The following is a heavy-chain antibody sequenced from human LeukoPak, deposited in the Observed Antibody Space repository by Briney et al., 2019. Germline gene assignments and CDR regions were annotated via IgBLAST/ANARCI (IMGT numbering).Heavy chain of an antibody. CDR1: GFSFSSFW. V-gene: IGHV3-7*01. CDR2: INQDGSEK. J-gene: IGHJ4*02. CDR3: AREQCSGNSCYYY. D-gene: IGHD2-15*01. Sequence: PGGSLRLSCAASGFSFSSFWMSWVRQASGKGLEWVANINQDGSEKNYVDSVKGRFTISRDGAKNLLYLQMNSLGAEDAAVYYCAREQCSGNSCYYYWGQGTLVTVSS.